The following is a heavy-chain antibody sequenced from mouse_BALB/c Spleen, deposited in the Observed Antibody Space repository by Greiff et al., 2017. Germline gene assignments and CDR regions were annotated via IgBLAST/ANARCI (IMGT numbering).Heavy chain of an antibody. D-gene: IGHD1-2*01. CDR3: ASFITTATGAMDY. V-gene: IGHV1S135*01. J-gene: IGHJ4*01. CDR1: GYAFTSYN. Sequence: VQLKQSGPELVKPGASVKVSCKASGYAFTSYNMYWVKQSHGKSLEWIGYIDPYNGGTSYNQKFKGKATLTVDKSSSTAYMHLNSLTSEDSAVYYCASFITTATGAMDYWGQGTSVTVSS. CDR2: IDPYNGGT.